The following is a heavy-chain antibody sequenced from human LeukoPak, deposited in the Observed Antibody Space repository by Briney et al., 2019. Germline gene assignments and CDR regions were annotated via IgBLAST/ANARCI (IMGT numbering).Heavy chain of an antibody. Sequence: GGSLRLSCAASGFTFSSYAMHWVRQAPGKGLERVAVISYDGSNKYYADSVKGRFTISRDNSKNTLYLQMNSLRAEDTAVYYCARGATDYDILTGYLSTYAFDIWGQGTMVTVSS. CDR1: GFTFSSYA. CDR3: ARGATDYDILTGYLSTYAFDI. V-gene: IGHV3-30-3*01. D-gene: IGHD3-9*01. CDR2: ISYDGSNK. J-gene: IGHJ3*02.